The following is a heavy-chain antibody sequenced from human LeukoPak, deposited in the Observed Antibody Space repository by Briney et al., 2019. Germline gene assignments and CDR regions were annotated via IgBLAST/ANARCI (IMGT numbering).Heavy chain of an antibody. V-gene: IGHV4-30-4*07. J-gene: IGHJ5*02. Sequence: SETLSLTCAVSGGSISSGGYSWSWIRQPPGKGLEWIGYIYYSGSTYYNPSLKSRVTISVDTSKNQFSLKLSSVTAADTAVYYCARGSHWFDPWGQGTLVTVSS. CDR2: IYYSGST. CDR1: GGSISSGGYS. CDR3: ARGSHWFDP.